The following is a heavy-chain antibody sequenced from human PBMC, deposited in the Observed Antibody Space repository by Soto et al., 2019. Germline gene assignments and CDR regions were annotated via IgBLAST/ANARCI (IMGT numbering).Heavy chain of an antibody. J-gene: IGHJ4*02. V-gene: IGHV3-21*01. CDR3: ASRYYYDSSGYYYPYYY. Sequence: PGGSLRLSCAASGFTFSRYSMNWVSQAPGKGLEWVPSISSTTNYIYYADSVKGRFTISRDNAKNSLYLQMNSLRDEDAAVYYCASRYYYDSSGYYYPYYYWGQGTLVTVSS. D-gene: IGHD3-22*01. CDR2: ISSTTNYI. CDR1: GFTFSRYS.